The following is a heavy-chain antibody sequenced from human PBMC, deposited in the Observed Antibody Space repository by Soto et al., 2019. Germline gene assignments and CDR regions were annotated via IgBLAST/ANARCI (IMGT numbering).Heavy chain of an antibody. V-gene: IGHV1-8*01. CDR3: TSVARCFGGHAGY. J-gene: IGHJ4*02. CDR1: GYTFTEFD. Sequence: QVLLVQSGADVKKPGALLKVSCKTSGYTFTEFDINWVRQAPGQGLEWMGWMNINTGNTGYAQKFQGSETMTSDTSSTTAYTELRRLRFEDTAVNYCTSVARCFGGHAGYWGQGTLVTVSS. CDR2: MNINTGNT. D-gene: IGHD3-3*01.